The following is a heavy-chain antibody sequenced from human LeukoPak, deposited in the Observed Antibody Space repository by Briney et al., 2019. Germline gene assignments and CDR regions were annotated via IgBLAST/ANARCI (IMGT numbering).Heavy chain of an antibody. CDR1: GGSISSYY. J-gene: IGHJ4*02. D-gene: IGHD3-10*01. CDR3: ARSGPAYYGSGSYYNLEY. V-gene: IGHV4-59*08. CDR2: IYYTGST. Sequence: SEPLSLTCTVSGGSISSYYWSWIRQPPGRGLELVGNIYYTGSTNYNPSLESRVTISVDTSKNQFSRKLSSVTAADTAVYYCARSGPAYYGSGSYYNLEYWGQGTLVTVSS.